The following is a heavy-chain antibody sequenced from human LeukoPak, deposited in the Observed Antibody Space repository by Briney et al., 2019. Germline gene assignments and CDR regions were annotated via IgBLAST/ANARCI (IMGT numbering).Heavy chain of an antibody. CDR1: GVSISTDY. CDR2: IHYSGST. V-gene: IGHV4-59*13. CDR3: ARDAGATAY. D-gene: IGHD4/OR15-4a*01. J-gene: IGHJ4*02. Sequence: SETLSLTCTVSGVSISTDYWTWVRQSPGMGLEWIGYIHYSGSTSYNPSLKSRVTISVDTSKNQFSLKLTSVTSADTAVYYCARDAGATAYWGQGALVTVSS.